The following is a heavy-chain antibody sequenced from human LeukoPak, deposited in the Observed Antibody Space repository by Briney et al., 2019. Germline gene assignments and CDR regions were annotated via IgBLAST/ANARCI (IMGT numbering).Heavy chain of an antibody. CDR2: ISYDGSNK. Sequence: GGSLRLSCAASGFTFSSYGMHWVRQAPGKGLEWVAVISYDGSNKYYADSVKGRFTISRDNSKNTLYLQMNSLRAEDTAVYYCAKDKYSGSGAVHGMDVWGQGTTVTVSS. V-gene: IGHV3-30*18. D-gene: IGHD6-13*01. J-gene: IGHJ6*02. CDR3: AKDKYSGSGAVHGMDV. CDR1: GFTFSSYG.